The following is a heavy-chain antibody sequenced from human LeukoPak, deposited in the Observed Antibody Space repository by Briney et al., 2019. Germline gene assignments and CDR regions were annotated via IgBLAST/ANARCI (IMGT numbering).Heavy chain of an antibody. V-gene: IGHV3-11*01. CDR1: GFTFSDYY. D-gene: IGHD3-3*01. Sequence: GGSLRLSCAASGFTFSDYYMSWIRQAPGKGLEWVSYISSSGSTIYYADSVKGRFTISRDNAKNSLYLQMNSLRAEDTAVYYCAKDNAPTIFGVVISLDAFDIWGQGTMVTVSS. CDR2: ISSSGSTI. J-gene: IGHJ3*02. CDR3: AKDNAPTIFGVVISLDAFDI.